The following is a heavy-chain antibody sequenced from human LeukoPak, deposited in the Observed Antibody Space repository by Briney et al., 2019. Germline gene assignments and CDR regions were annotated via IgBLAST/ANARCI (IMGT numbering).Heavy chain of an antibody. CDR2: ISSSSSYI. CDR3: ARDRGYSGYDPLYFDY. V-gene: IGHV3-21*01. D-gene: IGHD5-12*01. Sequence: GGSLRLSCAASGFTFSSYSMNWVRQAPGKGLEWVSSISSSSSYIYYADSVKGRFTISRDNAENSLYLQMNSLRAEDTAVYYCARDRGYSGYDPLYFDYWGQGTLVTVSS. CDR1: GFTFSSYS. J-gene: IGHJ4*02.